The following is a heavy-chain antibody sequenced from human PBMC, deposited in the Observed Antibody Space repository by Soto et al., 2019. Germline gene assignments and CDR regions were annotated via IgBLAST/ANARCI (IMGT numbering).Heavy chain of an antibody. D-gene: IGHD2-2*01. V-gene: IGHV3-11*01. CDR3: ARDFAPGREGYCSSTSCYGLDV. CDR1: GFTFSDYY. J-gene: IGHJ6*04. CDR2: ISSSGSTI. Sequence: GGSLRLSCAASGFTFSDYYMSWIRQAPGKGLEWVSYISSSGSTIYYADSVKGRFTISRDNAKNSLDLQMNSLRAEDTAVYYCARDFAPGREGYCSSTSCYGLDVWGKGTTVTVSS.